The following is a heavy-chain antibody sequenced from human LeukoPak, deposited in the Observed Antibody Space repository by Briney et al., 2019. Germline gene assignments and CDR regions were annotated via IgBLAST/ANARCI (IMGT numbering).Heavy chain of an antibody. CDR3: AKDRSPYTTVRPDS. CDR2: ISYDGTNE. Sequence: GGSLRLSCAASGFSYSSYGMHWVRQAPGKGLEWLAVISYDGTNEYYADSVKGRFTISRDNSKITLYLQMNSLTTEDTAVYFCAKDRSPYTTVRPDSWGQGTLVTVSS. D-gene: IGHD1-1*01. CDR1: GFSYSSYG. J-gene: IGHJ5*01. V-gene: IGHV3-30*18.